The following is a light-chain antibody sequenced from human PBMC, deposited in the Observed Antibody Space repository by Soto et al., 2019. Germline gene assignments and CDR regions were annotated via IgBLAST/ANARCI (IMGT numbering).Light chain of an antibody. CDR2: GNS. CDR1: SSNIGAGYN. CDR3: QSYDSSLSGWV. Sequence: QSVLTQPPSVSGAPGQRVTTSCTGSSSNIGAGYNVHWYQQLPGTAPKLLIYGNSNRPSGVPDRFSGSKSGTSASLAITGLQAEDEADYYCQSYDSSLSGWVFGGGIKVTVL. J-gene: IGLJ3*02. V-gene: IGLV1-40*01.